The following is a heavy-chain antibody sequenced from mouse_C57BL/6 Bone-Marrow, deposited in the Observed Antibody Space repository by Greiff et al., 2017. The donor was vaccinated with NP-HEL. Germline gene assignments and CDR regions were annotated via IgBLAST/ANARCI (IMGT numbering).Heavy chain of an antibody. D-gene: IGHD2-3*01. Sequence: VHLVESGAELARPGASVKLSCKASGYTFTSYGISWVKQRTGQGLEWIGEIYPRSGNTYYNEKFKGKATLTADKSSSTAYMELRSLTSEDSAVYFCARDGYYDYAMDYWGQGTSVTVSS. CDR2: IYPRSGNT. CDR1: GYTFTSYG. V-gene: IGHV1-81*01. J-gene: IGHJ4*01. CDR3: ARDGYYDYAMDY.